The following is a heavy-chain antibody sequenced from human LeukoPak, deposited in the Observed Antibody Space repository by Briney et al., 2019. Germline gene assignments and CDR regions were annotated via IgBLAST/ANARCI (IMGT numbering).Heavy chain of an antibody. CDR2: IYYSGST. CDR1: GGSISSYY. D-gene: IGHD3-10*01. J-gene: IGHJ4*02. Sequence: SETLSLTCTVSGGSISSYYWSWIRQPPGKGLEWIGYIYYSGSTNYNPSLKSRVTISVDTSKNQFSPKLSSVTAADTAVYYCARGPYGSGSPVDYWGQGTLVTVSS. CDR3: ARGPYGSGSPVDY. V-gene: IGHV4-59*01.